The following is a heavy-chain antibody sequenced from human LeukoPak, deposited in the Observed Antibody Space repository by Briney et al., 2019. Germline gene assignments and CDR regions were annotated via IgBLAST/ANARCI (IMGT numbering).Heavy chain of an antibody. Sequence: GRSLRLSCAASGFTFDDYAMHWVRQAPGKGLEWVSGISWNSGSIGYADSVKGRITISRDNAKNSLYLQMNSLRAEDTALYYCAKDSARFGELATDAFDIWGQGTMVTVSS. V-gene: IGHV3-9*01. J-gene: IGHJ3*02. D-gene: IGHD3-10*01. CDR2: ISWNSGSI. CDR1: GFTFDDYA. CDR3: AKDSARFGELATDAFDI.